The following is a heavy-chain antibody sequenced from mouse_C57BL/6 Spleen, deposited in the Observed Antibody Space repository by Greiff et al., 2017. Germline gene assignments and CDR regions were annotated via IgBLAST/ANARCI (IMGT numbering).Heavy chain of an antibody. Sequence: VQLQQSGPELVKPGASVKISCKASGYSFTSYYIHWVKQRPGQGLEWIGWIYPGSGNTKYNEKFKGKATLTADTSSSTAYMQLSSLTSEDSAVYYGAREERRRDYFDCWGQGTTLTVSS. J-gene: IGHJ2*01. CDR1: GYSFTSYY. V-gene: IGHV1-66*01. CDR3: AREERRRDYFDC. CDR2: IYPGSGNT.